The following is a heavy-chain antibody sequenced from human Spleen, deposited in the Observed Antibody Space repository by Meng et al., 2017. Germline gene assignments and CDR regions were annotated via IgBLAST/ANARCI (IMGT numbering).Heavy chain of an antibody. D-gene: IGHD4-23*01. CDR1: GGSFSGYY. CDR2: INHSGST. CDR3: ARLIFDYGGNSGGGTFDY. Sequence: QVQPQQWGAGLLKPSETLSLTCAVYGGSFSGYYWSWIRQPPGKGLEWIGEINHSGSTNYNPSLKSRVTISVDTSKNQFSLKLSSVTAADTAVYYCARLIFDYGGNSGGGTFDYWGQGTLVTVSS. V-gene: IGHV4-34*01. J-gene: IGHJ4*02.